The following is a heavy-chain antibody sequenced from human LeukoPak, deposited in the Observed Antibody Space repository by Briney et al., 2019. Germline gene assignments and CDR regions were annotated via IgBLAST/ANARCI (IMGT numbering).Heavy chain of an antibody. CDR3: ARGGYCSSTNCYVVGGDY. V-gene: IGHV3-48*02. J-gene: IGHJ4*02. CDR1: GFTFSRYS. Sequence: GGSLRLSCAASGFTFSRYSMNSVRQAPGKGLEWVSYISSSSSTIYYADSVKGRFTISRDNAKNSLYLQMNSLRDEDTALYYCARGGYCSSTNCYVVGGDYWGQGTLVTVSS. D-gene: IGHD2-2*01. CDR2: ISSSSSTI.